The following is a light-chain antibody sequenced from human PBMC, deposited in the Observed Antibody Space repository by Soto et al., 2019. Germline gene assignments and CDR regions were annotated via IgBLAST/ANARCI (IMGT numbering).Light chain of an antibody. J-gene: IGLJ1*01. CDR2: DVS. CDR3: SSYTSSSTRV. CDR1: SSGVGGYNY. Sequence: QSVLTQPASVSGSPGQSITISCTGNSSGVGGYNYVSWYQQHPGKAPKLMIYDVSNRPSGVSNRFSGSKSGNTASLTISGLQAEDEADYYCSSYTSSSTRVFGTGTKVTVL. V-gene: IGLV2-14*01.